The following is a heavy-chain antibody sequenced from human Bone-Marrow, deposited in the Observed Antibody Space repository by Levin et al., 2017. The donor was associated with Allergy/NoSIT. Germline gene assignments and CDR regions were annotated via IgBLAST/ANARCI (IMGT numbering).Heavy chain of an antibody. J-gene: IGHJ4*02. D-gene: IGHD1-20*01. CDR1: GFTFSDYY. V-gene: IGHV3-11*04. Sequence: SCAASGFTFSDYYMTWIRQAPGKGLEWVSHISNNGITKYYADSVKGRFTISRDNAKNSLFLQMNSLRAEDTALYYCARDLNWILFDSWGQGVLVTVSS. CDR3: ARDLNWILFDS. CDR2: ISNNGITK.